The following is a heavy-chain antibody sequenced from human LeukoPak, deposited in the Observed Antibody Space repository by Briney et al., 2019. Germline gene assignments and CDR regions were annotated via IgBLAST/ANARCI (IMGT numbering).Heavy chain of an antibody. CDR2: FDPEDGET. V-gene: IGHV1-24*01. CDR1: GYTLTELS. D-gene: IGHD5-18*01. Sequence: GASVKVSCKVSGYTLTELSMHWVRQAPGKGLEWMGRFDPEDGETIYAQKFQGRVTMTADTSTDTVYMELSSLRSEDTAVYYCARGPVDTAMNYYYYYYYMDVWGKGTTVTVSS. CDR3: ARGPVDTAMNYYYYYYYMDV. J-gene: IGHJ6*03.